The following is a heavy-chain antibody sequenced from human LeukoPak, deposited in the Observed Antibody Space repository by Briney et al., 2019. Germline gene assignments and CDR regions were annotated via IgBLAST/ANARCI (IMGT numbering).Heavy chain of an antibody. J-gene: IGHJ4*02. D-gene: IGHD6-13*01. V-gene: IGHV4-34*01. CDR2: INHSGST. CDR1: GGSFSGYY. Sequence: SETLSLTCAVYGGSFSGYYWSWIRQPPGKGLEWIGEINHSGSTNYNPSLKSRVTISVDTSKNQFSLKLTSVTAADTAVYYCARDMGSAAGHDYWGQGTLVTVSS. CDR3: ARDMGSAAGHDY.